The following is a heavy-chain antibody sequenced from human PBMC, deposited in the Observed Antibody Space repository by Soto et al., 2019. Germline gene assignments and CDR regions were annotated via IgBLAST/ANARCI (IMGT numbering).Heavy chain of an antibody. J-gene: IGHJ4*02. D-gene: IGHD3-10*01. CDR3: ARYGGPTQPHYLDY. CDR1: GYSFTSYW. Sequence: GESLKISCKGSGYSFTSYWISWVRQMPGKGLEWMGRIDPSDSYTNYSPSFQGHVTISADKSISTAYLQWSSLKASDTAIYHCARYGGPTQPHYLDYWGQGILVTVSS. CDR2: IDPSDSYT. V-gene: IGHV5-10-1*01.